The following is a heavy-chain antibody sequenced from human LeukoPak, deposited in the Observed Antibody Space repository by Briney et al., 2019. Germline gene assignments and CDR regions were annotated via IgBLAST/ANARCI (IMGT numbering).Heavy chain of an antibody. CDR1: GFTFSSYG. CDR3: ARVSEQQLDYYYGMDV. Sequence: GRSLRLSCAASGFTFSSYGMHWVRQAPGKGLEWVAVISYDGSNKYHADSVKGRFTISRDNSKNTLYLQMNSLRPEDTAVYYCARVSEQQLDYYYGMDVWGQGTTVTVSS. D-gene: IGHD6-13*01. J-gene: IGHJ6*02. V-gene: IGHV3-30-3*01. CDR2: ISYDGSNK.